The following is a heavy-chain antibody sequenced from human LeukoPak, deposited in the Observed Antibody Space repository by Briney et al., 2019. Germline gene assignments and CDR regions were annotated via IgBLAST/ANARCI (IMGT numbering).Heavy chain of an antibody. J-gene: IGHJ1*01. CDR1: GFTFSTYW. CDR2: INTDGSIT. D-gene: IGHD1-26*01. V-gene: IGHV3-74*01. Sequence: GGSLRLSCAASGFTFSTYWMHWVRQAPGKGLLWVSRINTDGSITNYADSVKGRFTISRDNAKKTLYLQMNSLRSEDTAVYYCARVPPSVGEATSEYFQDWGQGTLVTVSS. CDR3: ARVPPSVGEATSEYFQD.